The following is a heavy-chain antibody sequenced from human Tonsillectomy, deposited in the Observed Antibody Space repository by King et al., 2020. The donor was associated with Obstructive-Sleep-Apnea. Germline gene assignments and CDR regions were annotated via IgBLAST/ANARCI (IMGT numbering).Heavy chain of an antibody. D-gene: IGHD3-22*01. J-gene: IGHJ4*02. V-gene: IGHV4-31*03. CDR3: ARGRGYYYDNSAYIDY. CDR1: GGSINSGGYY. Sequence: QLQESGPGLVKPSQTLSLTCTVSGGSINSGGYYWTWIRQHPGKGLEWIGYIYYSGSTSYNPSLKSRVTMSVDTSKKQFSLRLSSVTAADTAVYSCARGRGYYYDNSAYIDYWGQGTLVTVSS. CDR2: IYYSGST.